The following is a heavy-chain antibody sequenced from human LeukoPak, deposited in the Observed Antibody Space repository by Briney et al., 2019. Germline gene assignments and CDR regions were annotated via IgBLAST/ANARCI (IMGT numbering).Heavy chain of an antibody. CDR1: GGSISSYY. Sequence: SETLSLTCTVSGGSISSYYWSWIRQPPGKGLEWIGYIYYSGSTNYNPSLKSRVTISVDTSKNQFSLKLSSETAADTAVYYCAGTGYYYYYGMDVWGQGTTVTVSS. CDR2: IYYSGST. CDR3: AGTGYYYYYGMDV. D-gene: IGHD1-14*01. V-gene: IGHV4-59*01. J-gene: IGHJ6*02.